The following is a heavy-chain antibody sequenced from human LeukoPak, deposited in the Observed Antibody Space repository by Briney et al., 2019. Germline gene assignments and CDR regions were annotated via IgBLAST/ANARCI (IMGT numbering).Heavy chain of an antibody. CDR3: AKDGYGSGSYQFDY. CDR2: ISGSGGST. V-gene: IGHV3-23*01. J-gene: IGHJ4*02. Sequence: GGSLRLPCAASGFTFSSYAMSWVRQAPGKGLEWVSAISGSGGSTYYADSVKGRFTISRDNSKNTLYLQMNSLRAEDTAVYYCAKDGYGSGSYQFDYWGQGTLVTVSS. CDR1: GFTFSSYA. D-gene: IGHD3-10*01.